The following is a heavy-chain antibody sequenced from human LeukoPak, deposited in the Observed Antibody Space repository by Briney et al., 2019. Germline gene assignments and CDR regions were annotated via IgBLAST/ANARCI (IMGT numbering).Heavy chain of an antibody. CDR3: AKDSGHYYGSGSSFDY. V-gene: IGHV3-9*01. J-gene: IGHJ4*02. D-gene: IGHD3-10*01. Sequence: GGSLRLSCAASGFTFDDYAMHWVRQAPGKGLEWVSGISWNSGSIGYADSVKGRFTISRDNAKNSLYLQVNSLGAEDTALYYCAKDSGHYYGSGSSFDYWGQGTLVTVSS. CDR1: GFTFDDYA. CDR2: ISWNSGSI.